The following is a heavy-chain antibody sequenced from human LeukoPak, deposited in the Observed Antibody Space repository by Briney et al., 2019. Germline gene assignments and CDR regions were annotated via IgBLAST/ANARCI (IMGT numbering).Heavy chain of an antibody. Sequence: SETLSLTCTVSGGSISSYYWSWIRQPPGKGLEWIGEIYHSGSTNYNPSLKSRVTISVDKSKNQFSLKLSSVTAADTAVYYCARVGDIRYFDWLLDYWGQGTLVTVSS. V-gene: IGHV4-59*12. CDR1: GGSISSYY. CDR3: ARVGDIRYFDWLLDY. CDR2: IYHSGST. J-gene: IGHJ4*02. D-gene: IGHD3-9*01.